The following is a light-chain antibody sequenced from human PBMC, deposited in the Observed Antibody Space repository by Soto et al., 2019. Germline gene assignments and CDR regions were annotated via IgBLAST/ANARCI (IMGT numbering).Light chain of an antibody. CDR1: SSDVGGYNF. V-gene: IGLV2-23*01. J-gene: IGLJ1*01. Sequence: QSALTQPASVSGSPGQVITLSCTGTSSDVGGYNFVSWYQQHPGKAPKLIISKATKRPSGVPDRFSGSKSGNTASLTISGLQAEDEADYYCCLYAGTNTDVFGPGTKLTVL. CDR3: CLYAGTNTDV. CDR2: KAT.